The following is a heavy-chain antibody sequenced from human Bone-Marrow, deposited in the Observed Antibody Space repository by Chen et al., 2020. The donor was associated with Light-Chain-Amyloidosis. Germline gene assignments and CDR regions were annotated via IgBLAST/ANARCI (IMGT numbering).Heavy chain of an antibody. CDR2: IYSGGST. V-gene: IGHV3-53*01. J-gene: IGHJ4*02. D-gene: IGHD3-22*01. CDR3: ARDRYYDSSVAY. Sequence: EVQLVESGGGLIQPGGSLSLSCAASGFTVSSNYMSWVRQAPGKGLEWVSVIYSGGSTYYADSVKGRFTISRDNSKNTLYLQMNSLRAEDTAVYYCARDRYYDSSVAYWGQGTLVTVSS. CDR1: GFTVSSNY.